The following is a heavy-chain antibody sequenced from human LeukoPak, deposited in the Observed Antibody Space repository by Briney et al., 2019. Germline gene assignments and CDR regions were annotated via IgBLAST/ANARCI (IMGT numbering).Heavy chain of an antibody. V-gene: IGHV4-59*01. Sequence: PSETLSLTCTVSGGPISSYYWMWLRQPPGKGLEWIGYIYYSGSTNYNPSLKSRVTISVDTSKNQFSLKLSSVTAADTAVYYCARPREGSGSYYPFDYWGQGTLVTVSS. D-gene: IGHD3-10*01. CDR2: IYYSGST. CDR1: GGPISSYY. CDR3: ARPREGSGSYYPFDY. J-gene: IGHJ4*02.